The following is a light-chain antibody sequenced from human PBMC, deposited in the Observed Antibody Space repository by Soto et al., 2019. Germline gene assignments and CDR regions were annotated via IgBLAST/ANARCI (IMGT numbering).Light chain of an antibody. Sequence: DIVLTQTPLSSPVTLGQPASISCRSSQSLLHSDGETYLSWLQQRPGQPPRLLIYKISNRFSGVTDRFSGGGAGTDVTLKISRVEAEDVGIYYCMQATEHPPYTFGQGTKLEIK. CDR3: MQATEHPPYT. CDR2: KIS. J-gene: IGKJ2*01. CDR1: QSLLHSDGETY. V-gene: IGKV2-24*01.